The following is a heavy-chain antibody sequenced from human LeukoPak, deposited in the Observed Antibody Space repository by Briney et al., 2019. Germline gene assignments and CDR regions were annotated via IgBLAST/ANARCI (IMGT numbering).Heavy chain of an antibody. J-gene: IGHJ6*03. D-gene: IGHD5-18*01. CDR1: GVSIRTNNYY. Sequence: SETLSLTCTVSGVSIRTNNYYWSWIRQPAGKGLEWIGRIYTSGSTNYNPSLKSRFTISVDTSKNQFSLKLSSVTAADTAVYYCARVDRLERGYSYGLQANYYYYYMDVWGKGTTVTISS. CDR3: ARVDRLERGYSYGLQANYYYYYMDV. V-gene: IGHV4-61*02. CDR2: IYTSGST.